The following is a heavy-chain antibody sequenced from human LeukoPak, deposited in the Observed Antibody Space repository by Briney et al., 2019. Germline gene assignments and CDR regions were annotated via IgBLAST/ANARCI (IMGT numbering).Heavy chain of an antibody. CDR3: VRGNDYGGPHY. V-gene: IGHV3-74*01. J-gene: IGHJ4*02. CDR2: IDRDGSRI. CDR1: GFTFSSYW. Sequence: GGSLRLSCAVSGFTFSSYWMHWVRQAPGKGLVWVSRIDRDGSRINYADSVKGRFTISKDNGKNTLFLQMNSLRAEDAAVYYCVRGNDYGGPHYWGQGTLVTVSS. D-gene: IGHD4-23*01.